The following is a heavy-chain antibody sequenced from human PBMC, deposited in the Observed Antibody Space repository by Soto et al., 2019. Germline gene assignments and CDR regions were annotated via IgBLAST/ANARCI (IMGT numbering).Heavy chain of an antibody. Sequence: GGSLRLSCAASGFPFSTYAMSWVRQAPGKGLEWVSLISGSGDTTYYADSVKGRFTISRDNAKNTLYLQMNSLRAEDTAAYYCAKDMLQWLVVGHDAFDLWGQGTMVTVSS. CDR1: GFPFSTYA. D-gene: IGHD6-19*01. V-gene: IGHV3-23*01. CDR2: ISGSGDTT. J-gene: IGHJ3*01. CDR3: AKDMLQWLVVGHDAFDL.